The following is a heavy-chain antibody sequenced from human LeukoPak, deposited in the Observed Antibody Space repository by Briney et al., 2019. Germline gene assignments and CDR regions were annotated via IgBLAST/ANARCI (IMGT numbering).Heavy chain of an antibody. V-gene: IGHV4-34*01. CDR3: ARVHRIAARSRYYFDY. D-gene: IGHD6-6*01. CDR1: GGSFSGYY. J-gene: IGHJ4*02. CDR2: INHSGST. Sequence: SETLSLTCAVSGGSFSGYYWSWIRQPPGKGLEWIGEINHSGSTNYNPSLKSGGTISVDTSKNQFSLKLSSVTAADTAVYYCARVHRIAARSRYYFDYWGQGTLVTVSS.